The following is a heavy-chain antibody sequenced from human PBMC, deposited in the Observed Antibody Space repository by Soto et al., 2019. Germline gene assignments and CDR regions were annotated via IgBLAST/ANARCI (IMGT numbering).Heavy chain of an antibody. V-gene: IGHV4-59*08. Sequence: PSATLSLTCTLSCFSLTSYCSWMRLSPGKGREWIAYINSNGYSSYNPSLKCRVTLSVDTSKNQFSLNLSSVTAADAAVYYCTRQGCGEVHGLVDVWGQGTTVTVSS. D-gene: IGHD3-10*01. CDR1: CFSLTSY. CDR3: TRQGCGEVHGLVDV. J-gene: IGHJ6*02. CDR2: INSNGYS.